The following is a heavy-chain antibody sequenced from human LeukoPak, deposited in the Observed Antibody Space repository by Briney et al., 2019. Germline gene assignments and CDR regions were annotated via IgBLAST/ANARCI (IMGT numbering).Heavy chain of an antibody. CDR2: IYTSGST. CDR3: ARGIVTGTTNWFDP. J-gene: IGHJ5*02. V-gene: IGHV4-61*02. Sequence: SSETLSLTCTVSGGSISSGSYYWSWIRQPAGKGLEWIGRIYTSGSTNYNPSLKSRVTISVDTSKNQFSLRLTSVTAADTAVYYCARGIVTGTTNWFDPWGQGTLVTVSS. CDR1: GGSISSGSYY. D-gene: IGHD1-1*01.